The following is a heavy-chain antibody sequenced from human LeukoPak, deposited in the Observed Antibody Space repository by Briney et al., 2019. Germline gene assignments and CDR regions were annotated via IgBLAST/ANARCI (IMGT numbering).Heavy chain of an antibody. Sequence: SETLSLTCAVYGGSFSGYYWSWIRQPPGKGLEWIGEINHSGSTNYNPSLKSRVTISVDTSKNQFSLKLSPVSAADTAVYYCAREGNWNDGGDAFDIWGQGTMVTVSS. CDR2: INHSGST. J-gene: IGHJ3*02. CDR3: AREGNWNDGGDAFDI. CDR1: GGSFSGYY. V-gene: IGHV4-34*01. D-gene: IGHD1-1*01.